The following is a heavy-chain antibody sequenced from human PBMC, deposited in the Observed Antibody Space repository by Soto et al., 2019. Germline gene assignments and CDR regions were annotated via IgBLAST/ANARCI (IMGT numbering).Heavy chain of an antibody. D-gene: IGHD2-15*01. Sequence: ASVKVSCKASGYTFTSYAMHWVRQAPGQRLEWMGWINAGNGNTKYSQKFRGRVTITRDTSASTAYMELSSLRSEDTAVYYCARVPPEYCSGGSCWALDYWGQGTLVTVSS. CDR1: GYTFTSYA. CDR3: ARVPPEYCSGGSCWALDY. CDR2: INAGNGNT. J-gene: IGHJ4*02. V-gene: IGHV1-3*01.